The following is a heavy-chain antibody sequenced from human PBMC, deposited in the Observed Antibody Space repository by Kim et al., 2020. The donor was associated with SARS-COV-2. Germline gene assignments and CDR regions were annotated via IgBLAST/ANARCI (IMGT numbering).Heavy chain of an antibody. CDR3: ASFVGYDRLFDY. Sequence: SETLSLTCAVYGGSFSGYYWSWIRQPPGKGLEWIGEINHSGSTNYNPSLKSRVTISVDTSKNQFSLKLSSVTAADTAVYYCASFVGYDRLFDYWGQGTLVTVSS. J-gene: IGHJ4*02. D-gene: IGHD5-12*01. CDR1: GGSFSGYY. CDR2: INHSGST. V-gene: IGHV4-34*01.